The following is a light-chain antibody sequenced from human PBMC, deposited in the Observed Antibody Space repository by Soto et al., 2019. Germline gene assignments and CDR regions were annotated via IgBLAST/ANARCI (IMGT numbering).Light chain of an antibody. CDR3: QQYNSYSWA. J-gene: IGKJ1*01. CDR2: KAS. Sequence: EIQMTQSPSTLSASVGDRVTITCRASQSISSWLAWYQQKPGKAPKLLIYKASSLESGVPSRFSGSGSGTEFTLTISSLQPDDIATYYSQQYNSYSWAFGQGTKV. V-gene: IGKV1-5*03. CDR1: QSISSW.